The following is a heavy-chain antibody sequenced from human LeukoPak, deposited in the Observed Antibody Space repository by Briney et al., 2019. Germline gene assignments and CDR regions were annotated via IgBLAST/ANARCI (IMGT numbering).Heavy chain of an antibody. V-gene: IGHV4-59*08. CDR1: GDSISNYY. CDR3: ARRYSSGPFDY. D-gene: IGHD5-18*01. J-gene: IGHJ4*02. CDR2: IYNTGST. Sequence: SETLSLTCTVSGDSISNYYCNWIRQPPGKGLEWIGYIYNTGSTNYNPSLKSRVTISVHTSQNQFSLKLSSVTAADTAVYYCARRYSSGPFDYWGQGTLVTVSS.